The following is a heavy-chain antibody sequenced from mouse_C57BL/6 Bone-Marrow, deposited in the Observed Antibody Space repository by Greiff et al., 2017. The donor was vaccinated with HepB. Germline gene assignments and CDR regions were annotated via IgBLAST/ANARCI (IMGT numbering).Heavy chain of an antibody. CDR1: GYTFTSYW. CDR2: IDPSDSYT. V-gene: IGHV1-69*01. CDR3: ARYMAGYSNSYYAMDY. D-gene: IGHD2-5*01. J-gene: IGHJ4*01. Sequence: VQLQQPGAELVMPGASVKLSCKASGYTFTSYWMHWVKQRPGQGLEWIGEIDPSDSYTNYNQKFKGKSTLTVDKSSSTAYMQLSSLTSEDSAVYYCARYMAGYSNSYYAMDYWGQGTSVTVSS.